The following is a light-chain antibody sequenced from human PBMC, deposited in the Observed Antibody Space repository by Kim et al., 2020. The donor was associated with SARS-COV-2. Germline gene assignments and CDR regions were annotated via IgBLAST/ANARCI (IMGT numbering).Light chain of an antibody. V-gene: IGKV3-20*01. CDR2: GAS. CDR3: QQYGSSPQCT. J-gene: IGKJ2*02. Sequence: SPGARAPHSCRAIQSVSNSYLAWYQQKPGQAPRILIFGASTRATGIPARFSGSGSGTDLTLTISRLEPEDFAVYYCQQYGSSPQCTFGQGTKLEI. CDR1: QSVSNSY.